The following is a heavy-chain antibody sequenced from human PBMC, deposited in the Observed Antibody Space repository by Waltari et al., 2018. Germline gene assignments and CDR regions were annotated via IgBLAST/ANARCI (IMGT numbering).Heavy chain of an antibody. J-gene: IGHJ4*02. CDR1: GGSFRGSY. CDR3: ARASYDYVWGSYRTTHFDY. CDR2: INHSGST. V-gene: IGHV4-34*01. Sequence: QVQLQQWGAGLLKPSETLSLTCAVYGGSFRGSYWSWIRQPPGQGLEWIGEINHSGSTNYNPSLKSRVTISVDTSKNQFSLKLSSVTAADTAVYYCARASYDYVWGSYRTTHFDYWGQGTLVTVSS. D-gene: IGHD3-16*02.